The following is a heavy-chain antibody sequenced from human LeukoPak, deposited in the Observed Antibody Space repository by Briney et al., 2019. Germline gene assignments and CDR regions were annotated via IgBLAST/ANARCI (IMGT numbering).Heavy chain of an antibody. CDR2: ISSSSSTI. J-gene: IGHJ6*03. V-gene: IGHV3-48*01. Sequence: GGSLRLSCAASGFTFSSYSMNWVRQAPGKGLEWVSYISSSSSTIYYADSVKGLFTISRDNAKNSLYLQMSSLRAEDTAVYYCAGASGSYFGYYYMDVWGKGTTVTVSS. D-gene: IGHD1-26*01. CDR1: GFTFSSYS. CDR3: AGASGSYFGYYYMDV.